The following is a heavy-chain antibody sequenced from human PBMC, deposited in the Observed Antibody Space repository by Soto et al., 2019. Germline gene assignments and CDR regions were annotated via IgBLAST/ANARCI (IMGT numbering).Heavy chain of an antibody. CDR2: IIPIFGTA. D-gene: IGHD4-17*01. Sequence: GASVKVSCKASGGTLSSYAISWVRQAPGQGLEWMGGIIPIFGTANYAQKFQGRVTITADKSTSTAYMELSSLRSEDTAVYYCARDEYGGRDGYNYSDYWGQGTLVTVSS. CDR1: GGTLSSYA. J-gene: IGHJ4*02. V-gene: IGHV1-69*06. CDR3: ARDEYGGRDGYNYSDY.